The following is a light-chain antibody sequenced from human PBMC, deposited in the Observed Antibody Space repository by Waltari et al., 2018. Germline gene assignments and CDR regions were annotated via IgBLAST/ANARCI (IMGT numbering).Light chain of an antibody. CDR2: TAS. CDR1: QSISNY. J-gene: IGKJ5*01. CDR3: QQSHSFPFT. Sequence: IQMTQSPSSLSASVGDGVTITCQTSQSISNYLNWYQQKPGKAPNLLIYTASTLQSGVPSRFSGSGSGTDFTLTINNLQPEDFATYYCQQSHSFPFTFGQGTRVEI. V-gene: IGKV1-39*01.